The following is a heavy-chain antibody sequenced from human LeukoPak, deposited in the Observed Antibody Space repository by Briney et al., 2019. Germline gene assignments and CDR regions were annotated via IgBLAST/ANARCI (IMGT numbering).Heavy chain of an antibody. J-gene: IGHJ6*04. CDR3: TSGTTVTTGRYYYGMDV. CDR1: GFTFGDYA. V-gene: IGHV3-49*03. CDR2: IRSKAYGGTT. D-gene: IGHD4-17*01. Sequence: GRSLRLSCAASGFTFGDYAMSRIRQAPGKGLEWVGFIRSKAYGGTTEYAASVKGRFTISRDDSKSIAYLQMNSLKTEDTAVYYCTSGTTVTTGRYYYGMDVWGKGTTVTVSS.